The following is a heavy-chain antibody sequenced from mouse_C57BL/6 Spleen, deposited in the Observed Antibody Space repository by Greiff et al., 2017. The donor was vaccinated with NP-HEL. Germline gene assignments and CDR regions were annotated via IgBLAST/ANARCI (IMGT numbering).Heavy chain of an antibody. CDR1: GFTFSDYG. Sequence: EVKLVESGGGLVKPGGSLKLSCAASGFTFSDYGMHWVRQAPEKGLEWVAYISSGSSTIYYADTVKGRFTISRDNAKNTLFLQMTSLRSEDTAMYYCASPPYDEGYYAMDYWGQGTSVTVSS. J-gene: IGHJ4*01. D-gene: IGHD2-12*01. CDR2: ISSGSSTI. CDR3: ASPPYDEGYYAMDY. V-gene: IGHV5-17*01.